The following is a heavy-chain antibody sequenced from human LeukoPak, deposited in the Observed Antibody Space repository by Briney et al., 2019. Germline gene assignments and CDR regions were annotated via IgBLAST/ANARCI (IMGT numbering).Heavy chain of an antibody. V-gene: IGHV1-2*02. Sequence: GASVKVSCKAPGYTFTGYYMHWVRQAPGQGLEWMGWINPNSGGTNYAQKFQGRVTMTRDTSISTAYMELSRLRSDDTAVYYCARAEGISVRIPVAWGQGTLVTVSS. D-gene: IGHD2-21*01. J-gene: IGHJ5*02. CDR3: ARAEGISVRIPVA. CDR1: GYTFTGYY. CDR2: INPNSGGT.